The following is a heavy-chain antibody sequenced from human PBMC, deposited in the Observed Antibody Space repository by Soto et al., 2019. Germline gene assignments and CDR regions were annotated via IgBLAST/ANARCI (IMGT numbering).Heavy chain of an antibody. Sequence: QVHLMQSGAEVKKPGASVKVSCKASGYTFTYYEITWVRQAPGQGLEWMGWISAYSGNTNYAQKLQGRLTTTTDTSTNTAYMELRSLRSDDTAVYYCARVVKAGDYGDYGRYYFDYWGHGTLVTVSS. CDR1: GYTFTYYE. CDR2: ISAYSGNT. J-gene: IGHJ4*01. V-gene: IGHV1-18*04. CDR3: ARVVKAGDYGDYGRYYFDY. D-gene: IGHD4-17*01.